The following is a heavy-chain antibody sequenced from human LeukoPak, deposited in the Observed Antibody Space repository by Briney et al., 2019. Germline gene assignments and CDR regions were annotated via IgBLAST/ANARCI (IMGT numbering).Heavy chain of an antibody. V-gene: IGHV1-2*02. J-gene: IGHJ4*02. Sequence: GASVKVSCKASGYTFTGYYMHWVRQAPGQGLEWMGWINPNSGGTNYAQKFQGRVTMTRDTSISTAYMELSRLRSDDTAVYYCARSDYDFWSGYYLPDYWGQGTLVIVSS. CDR2: INPNSGGT. D-gene: IGHD3-3*01. CDR3: ARSDYDFWSGYYLPDY. CDR1: GYTFTGYY.